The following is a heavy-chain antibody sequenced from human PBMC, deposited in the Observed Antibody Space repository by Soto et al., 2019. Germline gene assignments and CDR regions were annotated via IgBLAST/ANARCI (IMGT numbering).Heavy chain of an antibody. CDR3: ATSRVAVARLNDY. Sequence: GGSLRLSCAASGFTFSSYAMSWVRQAPGKGLEWVSVISGSGGSTYYADSVKGRFTISRDNSKNTLYLQMNSLRAEDTAVYYCATSRVAVARLNDYWGQGTLVTVSS. J-gene: IGHJ4*02. CDR1: GFTFSSYA. CDR2: ISGSGGST. V-gene: IGHV3-23*01. D-gene: IGHD6-19*01.